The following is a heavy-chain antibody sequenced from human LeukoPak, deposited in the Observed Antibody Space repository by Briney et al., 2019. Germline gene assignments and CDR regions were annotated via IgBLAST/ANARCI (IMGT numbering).Heavy chain of an antibody. D-gene: IGHD3-10*01. CDR1: GFTFTDYY. CDR3: ARDYNC. V-gene: IGHV3-11*01. CDR2: ISSSGTVI. Sequence: GGSLRLSCAASGFTFTDYYMNWIRQAPGKGLEWVSYISSSGTVIYYGDSVKGRFTISRDNAKKSLYLQMNSLRAEDTAVYYCARDYNCWGQGTLVTVSS. J-gene: IGHJ4*02.